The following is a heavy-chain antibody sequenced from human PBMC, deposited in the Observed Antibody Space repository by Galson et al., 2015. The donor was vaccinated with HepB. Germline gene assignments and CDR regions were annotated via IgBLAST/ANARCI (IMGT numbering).Heavy chain of an antibody. V-gene: IGHV3-66*01. Sequence: SLRLSCAASGFTVSSNYMSWVRQAPGKGLEWVSVIYSGGSTYYADSVKGRFTISRDNSKNTLYLQMNSLRAEDTAVYYCARATWDYYDSSGYLRGMYWYFDLWGRGTLVTVSS. CDR2: IYSGGST. D-gene: IGHD3-22*01. CDR1: GFTVSSNY. J-gene: IGHJ2*01. CDR3: ARATWDYYDSSGYLRGMYWYFDL.